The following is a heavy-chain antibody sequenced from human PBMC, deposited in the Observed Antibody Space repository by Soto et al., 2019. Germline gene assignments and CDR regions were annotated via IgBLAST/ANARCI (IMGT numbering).Heavy chain of an antibody. Sequence: SETLSLTCTVSGGSLSSYYWSWIRQPPGKGLEWIGYIYHSGSASYNPSLKSRITVSLDTSTNQFSLKLSSVTAADTAVYYCARYAYTNPLYYYYFMDVWGKGTAVTVSS. D-gene: IGHD3-16*01. V-gene: IGHV4-59*08. CDR1: GGSLSSYY. CDR2: IYHSGSA. J-gene: IGHJ6*03. CDR3: ARYAYTNPLYYYYFMDV.